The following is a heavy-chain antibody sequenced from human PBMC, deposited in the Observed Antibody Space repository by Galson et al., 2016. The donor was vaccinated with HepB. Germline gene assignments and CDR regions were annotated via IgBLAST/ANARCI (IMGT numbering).Heavy chain of an antibody. CDR1: GFTFSNYG. CDR3: ARDRGMATILDALDI. D-gene: IGHD5-24*01. Sequence: SLRLSCAASGFTFSNYGMHWVRQAPGKGLEWVAVMSYDGSNIYYADSVKGRFTISRDNSKNTLYLQMNSLRAEDTAVYYCARDRGMATILDALDIWGQGTMVTVSS. J-gene: IGHJ3*02. V-gene: IGHV3-30*03. CDR2: MSYDGSNI.